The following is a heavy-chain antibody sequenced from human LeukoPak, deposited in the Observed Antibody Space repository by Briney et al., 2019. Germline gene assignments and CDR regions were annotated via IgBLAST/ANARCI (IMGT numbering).Heavy chain of an antibody. CDR2: ISYDGSNK. Sequence: PGGSLRLSCAASGFTFSSYAMHWVRQAPGKGLEWVAVISYDGSNKYYAGPVKGRFTISRDNSKNTLYLQMNSLRAEDTAVYYCAREEIFRVAVAGNWVDYWGQGTLVTVSS. D-gene: IGHD6-19*01. V-gene: IGHV3-30-3*01. CDR1: GFTFSSYA. CDR3: AREEIFRVAVAGNWVDY. J-gene: IGHJ4*02.